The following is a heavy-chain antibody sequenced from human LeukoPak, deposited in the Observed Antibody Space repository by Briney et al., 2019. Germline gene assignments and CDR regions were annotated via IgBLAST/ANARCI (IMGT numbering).Heavy chain of an antibody. V-gene: IGHV4-39*07. Sequence: SQTLSLTCTVSGGSISSGSYYWGWIRQPPGKGLEWIGSIYYSGSTYYNPSLKSRVTISVDTSKNQFSLKLSSVTAPDTAVYYWAGQMGQRLGSICFDPGGQETLVTV. J-gene: IGHJ5*02. D-gene: IGHD6-25*01. CDR3: AGQMGQRLGSICFDP. CDR2: IYYSGST. CDR1: GGSISSGSYY.